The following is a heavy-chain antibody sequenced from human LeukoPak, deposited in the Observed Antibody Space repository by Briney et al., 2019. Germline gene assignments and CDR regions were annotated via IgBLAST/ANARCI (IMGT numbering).Heavy chain of an antibody. Sequence: ASVEVSCKASGYTFTDYYMHWVRQAPGQGLEWMGWINPYSGVTNSAQKFQGRVTMTRDTSISTAYMELSRLRYDDTAVYYCARALNYNLGSWGQGTLVTVSS. V-gene: IGHV1-2*02. J-gene: IGHJ4*02. CDR1: GYTFTDYY. D-gene: IGHD5-24*01. CDR3: ARALNYNLGS. CDR2: INPYSGVT.